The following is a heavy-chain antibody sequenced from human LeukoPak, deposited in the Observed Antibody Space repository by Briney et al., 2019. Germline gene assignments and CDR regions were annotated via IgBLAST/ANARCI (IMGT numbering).Heavy chain of an antibody. J-gene: IGHJ4*02. V-gene: IGHV4-4*07. CDR3: ARGTYYYGSESSFFDY. D-gene: IGHD3-10*01. Sequence: SETLSLTCTVSGGSISSYFWSWMRQPAGKGLEWIGRIYTSGSTNYNPSLKSRVTISVDTSKNQFSLKLTSVTAADTAVYYCARGTYYYGSESSFFDYWGQGTLVTVSS. CDR1: GGSISSYF. CDR2: IYTSGST.